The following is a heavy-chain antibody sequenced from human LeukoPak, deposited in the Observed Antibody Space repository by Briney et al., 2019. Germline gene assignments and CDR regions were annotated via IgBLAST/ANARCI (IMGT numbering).Heavy chain of an antibody. CDR3: AKDLQGIVVVPAAEQAAFDY. CDR1: GLPFSSNA. Sequence: GGSLSSSFQAPGLPFSSNAMSWVGQAPGKGLGWVSAIIGSGGSTYYADSVKGRFTISRDNSKNKLYLQMNSLRAEDTAVYYCAKDLQGIVVVPAAEQAAFDYWGQGTLVTVSS. V-gene: IGHV3-23*01. D-gene: IGHD2-2*01. CDR2: IIGSGGST. J-gene: IGHJ4*02.